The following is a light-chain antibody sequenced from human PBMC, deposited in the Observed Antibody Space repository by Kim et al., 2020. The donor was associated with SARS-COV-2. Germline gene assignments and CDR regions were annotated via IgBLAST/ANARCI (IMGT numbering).Light chain of an antibody. J-gene: IGLJ2*01. V-gene: IGLV3-1*01. CDR3: QAWDSSHVV. Sequence: VSPGQTASITCSGDKLGDKYACWYQQKPGQSPVLVIYQDSKRPSGIPERFSGSNSGNTATLTISGTQAMDEADYYGQAWDSSHVVFGGGTKLTVL. CDR2: QDS. CDR1: KLGDKY.